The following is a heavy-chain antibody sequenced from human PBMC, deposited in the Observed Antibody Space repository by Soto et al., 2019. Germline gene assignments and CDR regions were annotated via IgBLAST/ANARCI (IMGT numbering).Heavy chain of an antibody. D-gene: IGHD3-9*01. Sequence: SDTLSLTCTLTGGSISSYYWSWILQPPGPGLEWIGYIYNSGSTNYNASLKSRVTISIDPSKNQFSLKLSSVTAADTAVYYCARGGRYYDILTGYPYYYGMDVWGQGTTVT. CDR2: IYNSGST. CDR1: GGSISSYY. CDR3: ARGGRYYDILTGYPYYYGMDV. V-gene: IGHV4-59*12. J-gene: IGHJ6*02.